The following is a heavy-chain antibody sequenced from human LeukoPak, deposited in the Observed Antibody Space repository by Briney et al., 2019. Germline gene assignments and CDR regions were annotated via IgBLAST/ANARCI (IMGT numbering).Heavy chain of an antibody. J-gene: IGHJ4*02. V-gene: IGHV1-2*06. Sequence: ASVKVSCKASGYTFTGYYMHWVRQAPGQGLEWMGRINPNSGGTNYAQKFQGRVTMTRDTSISTAYMELSRLISDDTAVYYCARDMSPENSQIDYWGQGTLVTVSS. D-gene: IGHD3-10*02. CDR1: GYTFTGYY. CDR2: INPNSGGT. CDR3: ARDMSPENSQIDY.